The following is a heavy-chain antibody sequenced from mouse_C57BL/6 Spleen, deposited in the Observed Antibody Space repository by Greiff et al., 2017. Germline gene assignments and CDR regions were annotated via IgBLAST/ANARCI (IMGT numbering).Heavy chain of an antibody. CDR2: FYPGSGSI. Sequence: QVHVKQSGAELVKPGASVKLSCKASGYTFTEYTIHWVKQRSGQGLEWIGWFYPGSGSIKYNEKFKDKATLTADKSSSTVYMALSRLTSEDSAVYFCARRQYYYGSSYEGGAMDYWGQGTSVTVSS. V-gene: IGHV1-62-2*01. CDR1: GYTFTEYT. J-gene: IGHJ4*01. CDR3: ARRQYYYGSSYEGGAMDY. D-gene: IGHD1-1*01.